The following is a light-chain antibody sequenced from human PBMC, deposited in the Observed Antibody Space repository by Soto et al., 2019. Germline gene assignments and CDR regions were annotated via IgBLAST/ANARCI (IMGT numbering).Light chain of an antibody. CDR2: VAS. V-gene: IGKV1-27*01. CDR1: QGISNY. CDR3: QKYNSAPWT. J-gene: IGKJ1*01. Sequence: DIQMTQSPSSLSASVGDRVTITCRASQGISNYLAWYQQQPGKVPKLLIYVASTLQSGVPSLFSGSRSGTDYTLISSSMQPEDVATYYCQKYNSAPWTFGQGTKVEIK.